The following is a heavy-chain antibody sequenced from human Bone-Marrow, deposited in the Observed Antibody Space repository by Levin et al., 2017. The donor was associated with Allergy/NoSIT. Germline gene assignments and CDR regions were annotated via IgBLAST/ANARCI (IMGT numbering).Heavy chain of an antibody. CDR2: LSGRSDYT. D-gene: IGHD6-6*01. CDR1: GFTFNIYD. J-gene: IGHJ6*02. CDR3: VSSHGRNGWSYYSYGTDV. V-gene: IGHV3-21*04. Sequence: GESLKISCTASGFTFNIYDMSWVRQAPRRGLEWVSSLSGRSDYTYYADSVKGRFTISRDNSKNSLYLQMKNLRADDTAVYYCVSSHGRNGWSYYSYGTDVWGRGTTVTVSS.